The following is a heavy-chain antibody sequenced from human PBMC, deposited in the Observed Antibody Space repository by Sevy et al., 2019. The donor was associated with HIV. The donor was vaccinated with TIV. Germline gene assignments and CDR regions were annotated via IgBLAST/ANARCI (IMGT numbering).Heavy chain of an antibody. CDR1: GFTFSSYA. D-gene: IGHD3-10*01. Sequence: GGSLRLSCAASGFTFSSYAMHWVRQAPGKGLEWVAVISYDGSNKYYADSVKGRFTISGDNSKNTLYLQMNSLRAEDTAVYYCAGDDGGYWGQGTLVTVSS. J-gene: IGHJ4*02. CDR3: AGDDGGY. V-gene: IGHV3-30*04. CDR2: ISYDGSNK.